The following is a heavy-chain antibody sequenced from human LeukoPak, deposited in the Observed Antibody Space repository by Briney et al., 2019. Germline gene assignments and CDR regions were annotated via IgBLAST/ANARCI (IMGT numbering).Heavy chain of an antibody. D-gene: IGHD4-17*01. Sequence: PSETLSLTCTVSGGSISSSSYYWGWIRQPPGKGLEWNGSIYYRGITYYNPSLKSRVTISVDTSKNQFSLKLSSVTAADTAVYYCARRGGVGDYGDSTFDYWGQGTLVTVSS. CDR3: ARRGGVGDYGDSTFDY. CDR1: GGSISSSSYY. V-gene: IGHV4-39*01. CDR2: IYYRGIT. J-gene: IGHJ4*02.